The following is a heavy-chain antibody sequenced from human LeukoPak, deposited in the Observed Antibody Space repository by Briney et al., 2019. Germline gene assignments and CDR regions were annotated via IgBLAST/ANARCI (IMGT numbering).Heavy chain of an antibody. CDR2: ISGSGGST. V-gene: IGHV3-23*01. J-gene: IGHJ5*02. Sequence: GGSLRLSCAASGFTFSSYAMSWVRQAPGKGLEWVSAISGSGGSTYYADSVKGRFTIPRDNSKNTLYLQMNSLRAEDTAVYYCAKGMYSSSPQNWFDPWGQGTLVTVSS. CDR3: AKGMYSSSPQNWFDP. D-gene: IGHD6-6*01. CDR1: GFTFSSYA.